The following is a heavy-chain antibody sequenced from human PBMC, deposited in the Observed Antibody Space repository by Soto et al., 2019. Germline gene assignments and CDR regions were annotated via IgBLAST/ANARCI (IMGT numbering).Heavy chain of an antibody. CDR3: AKGSDGADTHRSADY. V-gene: IGHV3-30*18. CDR1: GFTFSNYG. D-gene: IGHD3-16*01. Sequence: LRLSCAASGFTFSNYGMHWVRQAPGKGLEWVAVIRNDGSNKYYADSVKGRFTISRDNPKHTLYLQMNSLRAEDRAVYYGAKGSDGADTHRSADYWGQGALVTVSS. J-gene: IGHJ4*02. CDR2: IRNDGSNK.